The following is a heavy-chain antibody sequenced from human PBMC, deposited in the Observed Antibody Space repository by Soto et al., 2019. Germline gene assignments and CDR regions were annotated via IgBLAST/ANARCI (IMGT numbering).Heavy chain of an antibody. V-gene: IGHV3-33*01. Sequence: QVQLVESGGGVVQPGRSLRLSCAASGFTFSSYGMHWVRQAPGKGLEWVAVIWYDGSNKYYADSVKGRFTISRDNSKNTLYLQMNSLRAEDTAVYYCARIYCSSTSCYIRGGMDVWGQGTTVTVSS. CDR3: ARIYCSSTSCYIRGGMDV. CDR2: IWYDGSNK. CDR1: GFTFSSYG. D-gene: IGHD2-2*02. J-gene: IGHJ6*02.